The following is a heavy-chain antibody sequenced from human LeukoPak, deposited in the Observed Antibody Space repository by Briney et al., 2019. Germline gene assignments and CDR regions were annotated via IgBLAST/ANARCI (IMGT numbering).Heavy chain of an antibody. CDR1: GGSISSSSYY. CDR2: IYYSGST. V-gene: IGHV4-39*07. CDR3: ARDSRRIAAVPLYWFDP. J-gene: IGHJ5*02. D-gene: IGHD6-13*01. Sequence: PSETLSLTCTVSGGSISSSSYYWGWIRQPPGKGLEWIGSIYYSGSTYYNPSLKSRVTISVDTSKNQFSLKLSSVTAADTAVYYCARDSRRIAAVPLYWFDPWGQGTLVTVSS.